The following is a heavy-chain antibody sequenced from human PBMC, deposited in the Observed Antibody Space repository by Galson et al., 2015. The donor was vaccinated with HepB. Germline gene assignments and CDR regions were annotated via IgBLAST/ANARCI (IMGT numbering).Heavy chain of an antibody. CDR2: ISAYNGNT. CDR3: ARDWLAARPGWFDP. CDR1: GYTFTTYG. V-gene: IGHV1-18*01. D-gene: IGHD6-6*01. J-gene: IGHJ5*02. Sequence: SVKVSCKASGYTFTTYGISWVRQAPGQGLEWMGWISAYNGNTNYAQKFQDRVTMTTDTSMSTAYMELGSLRSDDTAVYYCARDWLAARPGWFDPWGQGTLVTVSS.